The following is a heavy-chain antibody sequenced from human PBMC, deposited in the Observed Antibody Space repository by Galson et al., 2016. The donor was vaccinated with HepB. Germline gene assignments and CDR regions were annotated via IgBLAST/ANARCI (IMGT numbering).Heavy chain of an antibody. J-gene: IGHJ3*02. CDR3: AREHDIWTSYAFDI. CDR1: GFTLTSYA. V-gene: IGHV1-3*01. CDR2: INVGNGNI. Sequence: SVKVSCKASGFTLTSYAIKWVRQAPGQRLEWMGWINVGNGNIKYSEKFQGRVTITRDTSASTVYMELSSLRSEDTAVYYCAREHDIWTSYAFDIWGQGTMITVSS. D-gene: IGHD3/OR15-3a*01.